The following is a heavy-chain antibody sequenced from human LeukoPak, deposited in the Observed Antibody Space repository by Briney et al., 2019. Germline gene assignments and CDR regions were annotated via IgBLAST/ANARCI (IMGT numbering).Heavy chain of an antibody. CDR2: IFYSGTT. D-gene: IGHD3-10*01. V-gene: IGHV4-39*01. CDR3: ARQIRIGDYYGSGSYYNAAGYYWFDP. Sequence: SETLSLTCTVSGGSISSTSYYWAWLRQPPGKGLDWVGSIFYSGTTHYNPSLESRVTISVDTSKNQFSLKLTSVTAADTAVYHCARQIRIGDYYGSGSYYNAAGYYWFDPWGQGTLVTVSP. J-gene: IGHJ5*02. CDR1: GGSISSTSYY.